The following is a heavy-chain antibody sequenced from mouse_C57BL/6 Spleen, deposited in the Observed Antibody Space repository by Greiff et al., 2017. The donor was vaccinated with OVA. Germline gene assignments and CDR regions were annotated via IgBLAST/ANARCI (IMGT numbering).Heavy chain of an antibody. CDR3: ARRDWVYYFDY. V-gene: IGHV1-50*01. CDR2: IDPSDSYT. J-gene: IGHJ2*01. D-gene: IGHD4-1*01. Sequence: VKLQQPGAELVKPGASVKLSCKASGYTFTSYWMQWVKQRPGQGLEWIGEIDPSDSYTNYNQKFKGKATLTVDTSSSTAYMQLSSLTSEDSAVYYCARRDWVYYFDYWGKGTTLTVSS. CDR1: GYTFTSYW.